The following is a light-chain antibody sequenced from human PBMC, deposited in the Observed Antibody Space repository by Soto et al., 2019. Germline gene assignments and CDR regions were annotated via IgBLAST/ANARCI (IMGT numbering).Light chain of an antibody. CDR1: QSVSSY. V-gene: IGKV3-11*01. J-gene: IGKJ4*01. Sequence: EIVLTQSPATLSLSPGERATLSCRASQSVSSYLAWYQQKPGQAPRLLIYDASSRATGIPARFSGSGSGTDFTLTISSLEPEDFAVYYCQQRSTWPRLTVGGGTNVEIK. CDR2: DAS. CDR3: QQRSTWPRLT.